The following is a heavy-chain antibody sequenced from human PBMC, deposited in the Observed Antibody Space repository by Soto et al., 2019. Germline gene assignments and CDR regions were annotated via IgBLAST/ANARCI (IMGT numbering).Heavy chain of an antibody. CDR2: INHSGST. V-gene: IGHV4-31*03. D-gene: IGHD2-8*02. J-gene: IGHJ4*02. CDR1: GGSISSGGYY. Sequence: PSETLSLTCTVSGGSISSGGYYWSWIRQHPGKGLEWIGYINHSGSTNYNPSLKSRVTISVDTSKNQFSLKLTSVTAADTAVYYCARDKITGLFDYWGQGTPVTVSS. CDR3: ARDKITGLFDY.